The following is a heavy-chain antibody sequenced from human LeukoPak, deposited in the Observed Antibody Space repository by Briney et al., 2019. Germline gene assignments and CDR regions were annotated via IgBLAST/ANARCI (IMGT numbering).Heavy chain of an antibody. Sequence: GGSLRLSCAASGFTFSSYGMHWVRQAPGKGLEWVADIWHDGRNQFYADSVKGRFTISRDNSKNTLSLQMNSLRAEDTAVYYCARGACRSTSCYDYWGQGTVVTVSP. CDR2: IWHDGRNQ. V-gene: IGHV3-33*01. CDR3: ARGACRSTSCYDY. CDR1: GFTFSSYG. J-gene: IGHJ4*02. D-gene: IGHD2-2*01.